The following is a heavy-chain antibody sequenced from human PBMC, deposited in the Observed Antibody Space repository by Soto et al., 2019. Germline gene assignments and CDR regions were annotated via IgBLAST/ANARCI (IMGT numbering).Heavy chain of an antibody. J-gene: IGHJ4*02. V-gene: IGHV1-24*01. CDR2: FDPEDGET. CDR3: ATHWGSYRYTWVAFDY. Sequence: ASVKVSCKVSGYTLTELSMHWVRQAPGKGLEWMGGFDPEDGETIYAQKFQGRVTMTEDTSTDTAYMELSSLRSEDTAVYYCATHWGSYRYTWVAFDYWGQGTLVTVSS. D-gene: IGHD3-16*02. CDR1: GYTLTELS.